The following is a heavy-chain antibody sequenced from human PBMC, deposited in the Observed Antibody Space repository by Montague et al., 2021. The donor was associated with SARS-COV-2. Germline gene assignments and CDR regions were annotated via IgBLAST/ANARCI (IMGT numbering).Heavy chain of an antibody. CDR2: AYHNGRT. V-gene: IGHV4-59*01. CDR3: ARSRFVVVPAAMSFGHSYFDP. J-gene: IGHJ5*02. CDR1: GGSIGTNY. D-gene: IGHD2-2*01. Sequence: SETLSLTCSVSGGSIGTNYWSWIRQPPGGGLEWIGYAYHNGRTNXNPSLRGRVTMSLDTPKNQFSLNVTSVTAADTAVYHCARSRFVVVPAAMSFGHSYFDPWGQGRLVTVSS.